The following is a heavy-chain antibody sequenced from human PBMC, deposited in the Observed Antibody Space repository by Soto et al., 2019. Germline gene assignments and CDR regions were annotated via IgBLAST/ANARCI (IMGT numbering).Heavy chain of an antibody. Sequence: SETLSLTCTVSGGSISSSSYYWGWIRQPPGKGLEWIGSIYYSGSTYYNPSLKSRVTISVDTSKNQFSLKLSSVTAADTAVYYCARPYLVGLVITVLDYWGQGTLVTVSS. D-gene: IGHD3-22*01. V-gene: IGHV4-39*01. CDR3: ARPYLVGLVITVLDY. CDR1: GGSISSSSYY. CDR2: IYYSGST. J-gene: IGHJ4*02.